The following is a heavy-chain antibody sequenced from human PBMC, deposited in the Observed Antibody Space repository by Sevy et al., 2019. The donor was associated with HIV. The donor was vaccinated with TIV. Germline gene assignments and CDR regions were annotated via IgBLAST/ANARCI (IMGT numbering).Heavy chain of an antibody. Sequence: GGSLRLSCAASGFTVSSNYMTWVRQAPGKGLEWVSIIYSNDNTYYADSVKGRFTISRDNSKNTLYLQMNSLRAEDTAVYYCARDKQWANWLDPWGQGTLVSVSS. D-gene: IGHD6-19*01. CDR1: GFTVSSNY. J-gene: IGHJ5*02. CDR3: ARDKQWANWLDP. V-gene: IGHV3-66*01. CDR2: IYSNDNT.